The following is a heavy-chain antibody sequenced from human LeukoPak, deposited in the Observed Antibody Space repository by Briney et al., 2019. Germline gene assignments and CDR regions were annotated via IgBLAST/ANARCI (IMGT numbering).Heavy chain of an antibody. CDR2: ISWNSGDI. CDR3: VKSGGYATAIRYFDP. J-gene: IGHJ2*01. CDR1: GFSFGGYA. V-gene: IGHV3-9*01. Sequence: GRSLRLSCAASGFSFGGYALHWVRQAPGKGLEWVASISWNSGDIVHADSVKGRFTISRDNAKNSLYLQMDSLRTEDTALYYCVKSGGYATAIRYFDPWGRGTLVTVSS. D-gene: IGHD2-21*02.